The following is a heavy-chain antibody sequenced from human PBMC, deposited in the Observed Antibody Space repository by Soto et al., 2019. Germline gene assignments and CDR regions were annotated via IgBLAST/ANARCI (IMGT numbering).Heavy chain of an antibody. Sequence: GGSLRRSCTASGFTFGDYAMSCFRQAPGKGLEWLVFIRSKAYVVTKEYAASVKGRFTISRDDSKSIAYLQMNSLKNEDTAVYYCTRGLYSGSYYGRFAPWAQGTIVTVSS. V-gene: IGHV3-49*03. D-gene: IGHD1-26*01. J-gene: IGHJ5*02. CDR1: GFTFGDYA. CDR2: IRSKAYVVTK. CDR3: TRGLYSGSYYGRFAP.